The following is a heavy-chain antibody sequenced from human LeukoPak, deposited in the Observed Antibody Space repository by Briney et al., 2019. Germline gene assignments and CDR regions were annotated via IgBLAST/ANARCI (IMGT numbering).Heavy chain of an antibody. CDR1: GGSISSYY. CDR3: ARDSYYYGSGSYPLDY. Sequence: SETLSLTCTVSGGSISSYYWNWIRQPAGKGLEWIGRIYTSGSTNYNPSLKSRVTMSVDTSKNQFSLNLSSVTAADTAVYYCARDSYYYGSGSYPLDYWGQGTLVTVSS. V-gene: IGHV4-4*07. J-gene: IGHJ4*02. D-gene: IGHD3-10*01. CDR2: IYTSGST.